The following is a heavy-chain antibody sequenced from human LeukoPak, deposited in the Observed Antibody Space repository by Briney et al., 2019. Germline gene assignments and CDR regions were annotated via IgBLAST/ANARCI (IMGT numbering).Heavy chain of an antibody. J-gene: IGHJ4*02. D-gene: IGHD3-16*02. CDR3: ARVGNYYDYVWGSYRLPDY. CDR2: ISAYNGNT. CDR1: GYTFTSYG. Sequence: ASVKVSCKASGYTFTSYGISWVRQAPGQGLEWMGWISAYNGNTNYAQKLQGRVTMTTDTSTSTAYMELRSLRSDDTAVYYRARVGNYYDYVWGSYRLPDYWGQGTLVTVSS. V-gene: IGHV1-18*01.